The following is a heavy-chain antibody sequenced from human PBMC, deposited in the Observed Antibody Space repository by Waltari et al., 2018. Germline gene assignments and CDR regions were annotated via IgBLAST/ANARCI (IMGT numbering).Heavy chain of an antibody. CDR3: ARLGGTYFPFDY. V-gene: IGHV4-38-2*02. J-gene: IGHJ4*02. Sequence: QVQLQESGPGLVKPSETLSLTCSVSGYSISHGYYWAWIRQPPGKGLEWFGSIYHSGRTFYHLSLKSRVTISVDTSKNQFSLKLSSVTAADRAVYFCARLGGTYFPFDYWGQGALVTVSS. CDR1: GYSISHGYY. D-gene: IGHD1-26*01. CDR2: IYHSGRT.